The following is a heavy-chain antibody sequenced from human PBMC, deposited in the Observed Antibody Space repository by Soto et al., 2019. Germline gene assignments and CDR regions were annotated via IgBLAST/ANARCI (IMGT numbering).Heavy chain of an antibody. J-gene: IGHJ6*02. CDR2: IYHSGST. V-gene: IGHV4-4*02. CDR3: ARDDHIVVVPTSLGAMDV. Sequence: SETLSLTCAVYGGSISSNKWWSCVRQPPGKGLEWIGEIYHSGSTNYNPSLKSRVTISLDKSKNQFSLKLTSVTAADSAVYYCARDDHIVVVPTSLGAMDVWGQGTTVTV. CDR1: GGSISSNKW. D-gene: IGHD2-2*01.